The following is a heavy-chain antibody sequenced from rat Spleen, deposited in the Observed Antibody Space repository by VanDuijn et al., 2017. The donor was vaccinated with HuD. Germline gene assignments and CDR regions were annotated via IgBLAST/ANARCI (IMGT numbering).Heavy chain of an antibody. CDR3: ARFRLGSDWYFDF. J-gene: IGHJ1*01. D-gene: IGHD4-6*01. CDR2: ISSGGGA. Sequence: QVQLKESGPGLVQPSETLSLTCTVSGFSLTSYHVSWVRQPPGKGLEWIAAISSGGGAFYTSALKSRLRISRDTSRSQVFLKMNSLQPEDTGTYYCARFRLGSDWYFDFWGPGTMVTVSS. V-gene: IGHV2S12*01. CDR1: GFSLTSYH.